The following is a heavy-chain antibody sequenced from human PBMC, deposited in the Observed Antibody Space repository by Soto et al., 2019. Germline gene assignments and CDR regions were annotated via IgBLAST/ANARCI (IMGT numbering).Heavy chain of an antibody. J-gene: IGHJ5*02. CDR1: GFTFSSYG. Sequence: QVQLVESGGGVVQPGRSLRLSCAASGFTFSSYGMHWVRQAPGNGLEWVAVIWYDGSNKYYADSVKGRFTISRDNSKNTLYLQMNSLRAEDTAVYYCARDCPYCSSTSCYYNWFDPWGQGTLVTVSS. D-gene: IGHD2-2*01. CDR2: IWYDGSNK. V-gene: IGHV3-33*01. CDR3: ARDCPYCSSTSCYYNWFDP.